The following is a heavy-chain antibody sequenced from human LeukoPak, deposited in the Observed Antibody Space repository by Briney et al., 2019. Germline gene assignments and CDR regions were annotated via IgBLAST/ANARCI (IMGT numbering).Heavy chain of an antibody. CDR3: TRGGDVYIFDY. Sequence: ASVTVSCKASGYTFTSYYIYWVRLAPGQGLEWMGRIHPSGGGTSYAQKFQGRLTMTRDTSTSTVYMELSSLTSEDTAVYFCTRGGDVYIFDYWGQGTLVTVSS. CDR1: GYTFTSYY. CDR2: IHPSGGGT. V-gene: IGHV1-46*01. J-gene: IGHJ4*02. D-gene: IGHD5-24*01.